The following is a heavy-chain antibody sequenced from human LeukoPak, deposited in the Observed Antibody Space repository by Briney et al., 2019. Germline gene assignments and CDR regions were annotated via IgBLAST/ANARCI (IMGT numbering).Heavy chain of an antibody. CDR2: IYHSGST. D-gene: IGHD2-15*01. J-gene: IGHJ5*02. V-gene: IGHV4-38-2*02. CDR3: ARVIVVVVAATGGWFDP. Sequence: SETLSLTCTVSGYSISSGYYWGWIRQPPGKGLKWIGSIYHSGSTYYNPSLKSRVTISVDTSKNQFSLKLSSVTAADTAVYYCARVIVVVVAATGGWFDPWGQGTLVTVSS. CDR1: GYSISSGYY.